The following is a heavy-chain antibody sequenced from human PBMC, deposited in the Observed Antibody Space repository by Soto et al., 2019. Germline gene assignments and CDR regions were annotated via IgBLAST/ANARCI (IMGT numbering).Heavy chain of an antibody. CDR3: ARAGYSSSWSNWFDL. J-gene: IGHJ5*02. CDR2: INPNSGGT. CDR1: GYTFTGYY. V-gene: IGHV1-2*02. Sequence: ASVKVSCKASGYTFTGYYMHWVRQAPGQGLEWMGWINPNSGGTNYAQKFQGRVTMTRDTSISTAYMELSRLRSDDTAVYYCARAGYSSSWSNWFDLWGQGTLVTVSS. D-gene: IGHD6-13*01.